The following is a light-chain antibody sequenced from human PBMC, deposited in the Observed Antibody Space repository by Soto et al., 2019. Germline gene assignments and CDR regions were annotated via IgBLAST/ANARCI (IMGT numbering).Light chain of an antibody. CDR3: QKFDGTGT. J-gene: IGKJ1*01. CDR2: GAS. CDR1: QFFGSDY. V-gene: IGKV3-20*01. Sequence: EIGLTQSPDTLSLSPGERATLSCRASQFFGSDYLAWYQQKPGQSPRLLIYGASRKATGIPDRFSGSGSGTDFTLTISSLEPEDFAIYYCQKFDGTGTFGQGTKV.